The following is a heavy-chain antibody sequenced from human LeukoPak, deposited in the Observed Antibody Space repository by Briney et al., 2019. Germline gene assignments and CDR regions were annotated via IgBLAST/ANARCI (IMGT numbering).Heavy chain of an antibody. CDR2: FDPEDGET. D-gene: IGHD3-22*01. J-gene: IGHJ4*02. CDR3: ATGRYYDSSGYYYFDY. V-gene: IGHV1-24*01. Sequence: ASVKVSCEVSGYTLTEFSMHWVRQAPGKGLEWMGGFDPEDGETIYAQKFQGRVAMTEDTSTDTAYMELSSLRSEDTAVYYCATGRYYDSSGYYYFDYWGQGTLVTVSS. CDR1: GYTLTEFS.